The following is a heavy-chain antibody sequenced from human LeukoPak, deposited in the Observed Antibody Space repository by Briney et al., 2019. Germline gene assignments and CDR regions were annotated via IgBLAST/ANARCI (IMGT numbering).Heavy chain of an antibody. CDR1: GYSISSGYY. CDR3: ARDSLIVGATTSDFDY. V-gene: IGHV4-38-2*02. D-gene: IGHD1-26*01. Sequence: SETLSLTCTVSGYSISSGYYWGWIRQPPGKGLEWIGSIYHSGSTYYNPSLKSRVTISVDTSKNQFSLKLSSVTAADTAVYYCARDSLIVGATTSDFDYWGQGTLVTVSS. CDR2: IYHSGST. J-gene: IGHJ4*02.